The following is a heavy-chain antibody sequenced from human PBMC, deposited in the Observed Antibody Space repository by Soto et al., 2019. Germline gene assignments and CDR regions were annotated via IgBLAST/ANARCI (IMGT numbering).Heavy chain of an antibody. J-gene: IGHJ4*02. Sequence: QLQLVQSGAEVKKPGSSVKVSCKASGGFVRSDPISWVRQAPGQGPEWIGGIIPVFGSPTYVEKFQGRVTITADESSRTAYLELTSLKSEDTAVYFCAKGEGQWELPLWGQGTQVTVSS. D-gene: IGHD1-7*01. V-gene: IGHV1-69*01. CDR2: IIPVFGSP. CDR3: AKGEGQWELPL. CDR1: GGFVRSDP.